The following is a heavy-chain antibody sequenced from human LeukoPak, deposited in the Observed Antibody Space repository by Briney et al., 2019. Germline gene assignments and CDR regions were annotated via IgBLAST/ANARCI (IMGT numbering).Heavy chain of an antibody. CDR3: AKDRDGGSTTTAKGFDY. CDR1: GFIFTNYG. CDR2: ISTSGGRT. Sequence: PGGSLRLSCAASGFIFTNYGMSWVRQAPGKGLEWVPGISTSGGRTYYADSVKGRFTISRDNSKNTLYLQMNSLRAEDTAIYYCAKDRDGGSTTTAKGFDYWAQGTLVTVSS. J-gene: IGHJ4*02. V-gene: IGHV3-23*01. D-gene: IGHD2/OR15-2a*01.